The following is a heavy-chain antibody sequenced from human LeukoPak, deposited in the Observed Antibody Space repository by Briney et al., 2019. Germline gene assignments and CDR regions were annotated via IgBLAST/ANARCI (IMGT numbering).Heavy chain of an antibody. V-gene: IGHV1-2*06. Sequence: ASVKVSCKASGYTFTGYYMHWVRQAPGQGLEWMGRINPNSGGTNYAQKFQGRVTMTRDTSISTAYMELSRLRSDDTAVYYCARVSTLLKGPRGAFDIWGQGTMVTVSS. D-gene: IGHD2-15*01. CDR2: INPNSGGT. CDR1: GYTFTGYY. CDR3: ARVSTLLKGPRGAFDI. J-gene: IGHJ3*02.